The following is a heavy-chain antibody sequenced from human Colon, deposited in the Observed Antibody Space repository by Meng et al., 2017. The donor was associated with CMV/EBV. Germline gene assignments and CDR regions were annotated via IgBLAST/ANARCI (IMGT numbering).Heavy chain of an antibody. CDR3: ARERPAARGYNSAGP. D-gene: IGHD2-2*01. J-gene: IGHJ5*02. Sequence: LRLSCSVSGGSISSGDYYWSWVRQPPGKGLEWIGYIYYNGNTYYNPSLKSRVTISVDTSKNLFSLNLSSATAADTAMYYCARERPAARGYNSAGPWGQGTLVTVSS. CDR1: GGSISSGDYY. CDR2: IYYNGNT. V-gene: IGHV4-30-4*08.